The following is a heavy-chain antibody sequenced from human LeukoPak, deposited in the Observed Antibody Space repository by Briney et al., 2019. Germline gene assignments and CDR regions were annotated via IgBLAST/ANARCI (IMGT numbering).Heavy chain of an antibody. J-gene: IGHJ4*02. V-gene: IGHV1-2*02. Sequence: ASVKVSCKASGYTFTGYYMHWVGQAPGQGLEWMGWINPNSGGTNYAQKFQGRVTMTRDTSISTAYMELSRLRSDDTAVYYCARDVGLGGYDLGANFDYWGQGTLVTVSS. CDR2: INPNSGGT. D-gene: IGHD5-12*01. CDR3: ARDVGLGGYDLGANFDY. CDR1: GYTFTGYY.